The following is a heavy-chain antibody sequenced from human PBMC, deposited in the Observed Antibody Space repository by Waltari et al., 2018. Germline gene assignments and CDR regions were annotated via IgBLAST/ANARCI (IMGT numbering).Heavy chain of an antibody. D-gene: IGHD6-13*01. Sequence: QLQLQESGPGLVKPSETLSLTCTVSGDSISSSSYYWGWIRQPPGKGLEWIGRVDYIATTNDTPSLSGGVTISVDTSKNQFSLQVSSVTAADTAVYYCARLIAATWFDPWCQGTLVTVSS. CDR2: VDYIATT. CDR3: ARLIAATWFDP. J-gene: IGHJ5*02. V-gene: IGHV4-39*07. CDR1: GDSISSSSYY.